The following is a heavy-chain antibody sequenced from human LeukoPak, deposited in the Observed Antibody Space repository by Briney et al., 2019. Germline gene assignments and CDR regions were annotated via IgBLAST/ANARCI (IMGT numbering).Heavy chain of an antibody. CDR2: IHYSGNS. D-gene: IGHD2-8*01. Sequence: SETLSLTCSVSGDSVSGFYWNWIRQSPGTGLEWIGNIHYSGNSNYNPSLKSRVTMSIDTSRNQFFLKLNSVTAADTAVYYCVLAPNSNWFDFWGQGTPVTVSS. J-gene: IGHJ5*01. V-gene: IGHV4-59*08. CDR3: VLAPNSNWFDF. CDR1: GDSVSGFY.